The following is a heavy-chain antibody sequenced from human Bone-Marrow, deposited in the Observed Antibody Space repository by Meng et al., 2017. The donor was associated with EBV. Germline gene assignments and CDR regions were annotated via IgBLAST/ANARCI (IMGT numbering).Heavy chain of an antibody. J-gene: IGHJ4*02. CDR2: IIPIFGTA. Sequence: VQWVESGAEVKRPGSSVKVSCKASGGTFSSYAISWVRQAPGQGLEWMGGIIPIFGTANYAQKFQGRVTITADESTSTAYMELSSLRSEDTAVYYCARDPGYAGYFDYWGQGTLVTVSS. D-gene: IGHD5-12*01. V-gene: IGHV1-69*01. CDR3: ARDPGYAGYFDY. CDR1: GGTFSSYA.